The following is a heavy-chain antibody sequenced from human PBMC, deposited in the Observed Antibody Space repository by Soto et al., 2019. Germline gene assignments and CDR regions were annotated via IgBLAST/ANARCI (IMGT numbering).Heavy chain of an antibody. CDR3: AKGDGEQWLLPDLES. CDR1: GFNFNKYA. J-gene: IGHJ4*02. CDR2: ISCSVGTA. D-gene: IGHD6-19*01. Sequence: EVQLLESGGDLARPGESLRLSCAASGFNFNKYAMSWVRQAPGERLEWVSGISCSVGTASYADSAKGRFTIATDDSKNTLFLHMNRLRVEDTAEYYCAKGDGEQWLLPDLESWGRGTLVTVS. V-gene: IGHV3-23*01.